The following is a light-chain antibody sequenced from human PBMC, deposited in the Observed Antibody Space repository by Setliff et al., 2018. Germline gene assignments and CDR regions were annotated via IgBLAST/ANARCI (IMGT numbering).Light chain of an antibody. J-gene: IGLJ1*01. V-gene: IGLV2-14*01. Sequence: QSALTQPASVSGSPGQSITISCTGTSSDVGDYKYVSWYQQLPGKAPKLIIFEVSNRPSGIPNRFTGSKSGNTASLSISRLQAEDEADYYCSSYTSLSTRIFGTGTKVTVL. CDR2: EVS. CDR3: SSYTSLSTRI. CDR1: SSDVGDYKY.